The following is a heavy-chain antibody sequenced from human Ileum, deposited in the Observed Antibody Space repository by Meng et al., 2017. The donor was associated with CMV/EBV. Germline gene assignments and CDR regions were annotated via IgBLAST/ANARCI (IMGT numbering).Heavy chain of an antibody. CDR1: GLTFSAHG. V-gene: IGHV3-23*01. CDR3: ASRRNYIDS. J-gene: IGHJ4*02. CDR2: ITAGGDNT. Sequence: EVKLLESGGYLVQPGGSLRLSCAASGLTFSAHGMTWLRQAPGKGLEWVSSITAGGDNTYYADSVKGRFTISRDNSKNTVYLQMNSLRVEDTAVYYCASRRNYIDSWGQGTLVTVSS.